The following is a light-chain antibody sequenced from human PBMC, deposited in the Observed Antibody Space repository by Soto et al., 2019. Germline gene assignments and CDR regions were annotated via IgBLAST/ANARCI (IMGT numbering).Light chain of an antibody. CDR3: HQYNYYRPT. Sequence: DIQMTQSPSTLSGSVGDRVTLTCRASQTISSWLAWYQQKPGKAPKLLIYDASSLEGGVPSRFSGSGSGTEFTLTISSLQPDDFATYYCHQYNYYRPTFGQGTKVDIK. J-gene: IGKJ1*01. CDR1: QTISSW. CDR2: DAS. V-gene: IGKV1-5*01.